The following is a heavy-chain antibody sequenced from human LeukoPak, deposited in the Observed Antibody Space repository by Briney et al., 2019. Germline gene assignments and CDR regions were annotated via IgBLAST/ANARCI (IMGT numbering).Heavy chain of an antibody. CDR3: ARRKGTVGYSGYDLDY. CDR1: GFTFSSYS. D-gene: IGHD5-12*01. CDR2: ISSSSSTI. Sequence: GGSLRLSCAASGFTFSSYSMNWVRQAPGKGLEWVSYISSSSSTIYYADSVKGRFTISRDNAKNSLYLQMNSLRAEDTAVYYCARRKGTVGYSGYDLDYWGQGTLVTVSS. V-gene: IGHV3-48*01. J-gene: IGHJ4*02.